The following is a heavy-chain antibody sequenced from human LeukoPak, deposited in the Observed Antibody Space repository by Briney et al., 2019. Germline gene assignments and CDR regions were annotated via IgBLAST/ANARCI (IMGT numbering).Heavy chain of an antibody. CDR2: MTHDGSGK. D-gene: IGHD1-1*01. CDR3: ARDFSVTRQERPFDY. Sequence: GESLRLSCAASGFPFGNYWMSWVRQAPGKGPEWVASMTHDGSGKYYVDSVKGRFTISRDNARKSLYLQMNSLTAEDTAVYYCARDFSVTRQERPFDYWGQGTLVTVSS. J-gene: IGHJ4*02. CDR1: GFPFGNYW. V-gene: IGHV3-7*01.